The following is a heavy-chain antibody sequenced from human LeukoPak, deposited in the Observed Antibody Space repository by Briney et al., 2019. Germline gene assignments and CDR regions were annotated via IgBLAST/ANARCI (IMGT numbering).Heavy chain of an antibody. D-gene: IGHD2-2*01. CDR3: ASRIVVVPAAIGFDP. J-gene: IGHJ5*02. Sequence: SETLSLTCTVSGGSISSGGYYWSWIRQPPGKGLEWIGYIYLSGSTYYNPSLKSRVTISVDRSKNQFSLKLSSVTAADTAVYYCASRIVVVPAAIGFDPWGQGTLVTVSS. CDR1: GGSISSGGYY. CDR2: IYLSGST. V-gene: IGHV4-30-2*01.